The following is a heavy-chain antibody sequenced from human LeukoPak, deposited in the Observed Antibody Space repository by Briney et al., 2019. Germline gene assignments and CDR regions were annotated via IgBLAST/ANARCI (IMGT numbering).Heavy chain of an antibody. J-gene: IGHJ4*02. D-gene: IGHD5-18*01. CDR3: ARDRGVDTAMVDY. CDR2: ISSSSSYI. CDR1: GFTFSTYN. Sequence: GRSLRLSCAASGFTFSTYNMNWVRQAPGKGLEWVSSISSSSSYIYYADSVKGRFTISRDDAKNSLYLQMNSLRAEDTAVYYCARDRGVDTAMVDYWGQGTLVTVSS. V-gene: IGHV3-21*01.